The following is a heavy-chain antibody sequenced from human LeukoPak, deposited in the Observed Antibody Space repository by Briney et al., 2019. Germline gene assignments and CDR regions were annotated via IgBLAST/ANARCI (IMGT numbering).Heavy chain of an antibody. CDR3: ARDSGTSGEVKFDP. CDR1: GYSISTGYY. D-gene: IGHD3-10*01. CDR2: VYYTGST. V-gene: IGHV4-38-2*02. J-gene: IGHJ5*02. Sequence: SETLSLTCTVSGYSISTGYYWGWIRQPPGKGLEWLGSVYYTGSTFYSPSLKSRVTISVDTSKNKFSLRVSSVTAADTAVYYCARDSGTSGEVKFDPWGQGALVTVSS.